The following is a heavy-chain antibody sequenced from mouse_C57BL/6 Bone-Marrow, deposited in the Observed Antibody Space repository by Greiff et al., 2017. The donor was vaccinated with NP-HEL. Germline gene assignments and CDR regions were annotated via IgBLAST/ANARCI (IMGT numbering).Heavy chain of an antibody. V-gene: IGHV1-52*01. J-gene: IGHJ1*03. D-gene: IGHD4-1*01. Sequence: VQLQQPGAELVRPGSSVKLSCKASGYTFTSYWMHWVKQRPIQGLEWIGNIDPSDSETHYNQKFKDKATLTVDKSSSTAYMPLSSLTSEDSAVYYCARYSSGTGTGPNWYFDVWGTGTTVTVSS. CDR3: ARYSSGTGTGPNWYFDV. CDR2: IDPSDSET. CDR1: GYTFTSYW.